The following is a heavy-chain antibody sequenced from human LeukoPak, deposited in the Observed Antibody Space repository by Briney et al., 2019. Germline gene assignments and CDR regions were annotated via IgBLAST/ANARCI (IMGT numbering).Heavy chain of an antibody. V-gene: IGHV1-69*02. D-gene: IGHD1-14*01. J-gene: IGHJ4*02. CDR3: ARRYNWNHPKDDY. Sequence: SVKVSCKASGGTFSSYTISWVRQAPGQGLEWMGRIIPILGIANYAQKLQGRVTMTTDTSTSTAYMELRSLRSDDTAVYYCARRYNWNHPKDDYWGQGTLVTVSS. CDR2: IIPILGIA. CDR1: GGTFSSYT.